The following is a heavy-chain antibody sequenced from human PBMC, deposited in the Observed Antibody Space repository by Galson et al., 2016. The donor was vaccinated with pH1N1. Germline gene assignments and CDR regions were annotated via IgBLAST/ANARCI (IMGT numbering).Heavy chain of an antibody. V-gene: IGHV5-51*01. J-gene: IGHJ3*02. Sequence: QSGAEVKKPGESLKISCKGSGYRFTSYWIGWVRQMPGKGLEWMGMIKPGDSDARYSPSFQGQVIISADKSISTAYLQWSSLKASDTTMYYCVRFHSSGNYYGAFDIWGQGTRVTVSS. D-gene: IGHD3-10*01. CDR1: GYRFTSYW. CDR2: IKPGDSDA. CDR3: VRFHSSGNYYGAFDI.